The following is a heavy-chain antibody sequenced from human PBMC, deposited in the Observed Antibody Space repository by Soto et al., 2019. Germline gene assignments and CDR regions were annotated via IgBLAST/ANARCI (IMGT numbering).Heavy chain of an antibody. CDR1: GYTFTSYA. D-gene: IGHD3-22*01. J-gene: IGHJ4*02. V-gene: IGHV1-3*01. CDR2: INAGNGNT. Sequence: QVQLVQSGAEVKKPGASVKVSCKASGYTFTSYAIHWVRQAPGQRLEWMGWINAGNGNTKNSQKFQGRVTTSRDTSASTAYMALSSLRSEDTAVYYCARGDYYDIPDYWGQGTLVTVSS. CDR3: ARGDYYDIPDY.